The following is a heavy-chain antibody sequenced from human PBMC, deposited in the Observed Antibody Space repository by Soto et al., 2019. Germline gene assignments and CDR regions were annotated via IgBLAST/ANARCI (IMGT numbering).Heavy chain of an antibody. CDR2: ISGTGDRT. J-gene: IGHJ3*02. Sequence: GQMLESGGGLVQPGGSLRLSCVASGFTFFNYGMTWVRQGPGKGLEWVSSISGTGDRTYYADSVKGRFTISRDNSKNTLYPQMDSLRAEDTAVYFCGKDPNGDYVGTFDMWGQGTTVTVSS. V-gene: IGHV3-23*01. CDR3: GKDPNGDYVGTFDM. CDR1: GFTFFNYG. D-gene: IGHD4-17*01.